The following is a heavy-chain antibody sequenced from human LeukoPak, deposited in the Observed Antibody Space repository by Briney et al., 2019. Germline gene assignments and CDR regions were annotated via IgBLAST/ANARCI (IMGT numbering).Heavy chain of an antibody. CDR3: AKDGLVVPAVLYYYYMDV. CDR1: GFTFSSYA. J-gene: IGHJ6*03. CDR2: ISSSSSYI. Sequence: GGSLRLSCAASGFTFSSYAMNWVRQAPGKGLEWVSSISSSSSYIYYADSVKGRFTISRDNSKNTLYLQMNSLRAEDTAVYYCAKDGLVVPAVLYYYYMDVWGKGTTVTISS. V-gene: IGHV3-21*01. D-gene: IGHD2-2*01.